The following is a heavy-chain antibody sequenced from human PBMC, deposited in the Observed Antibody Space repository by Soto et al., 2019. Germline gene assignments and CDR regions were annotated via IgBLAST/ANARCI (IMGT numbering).Heavy chain of an antibody. Sequence: LRLSCAASGFTFSSYGRHWVRQAPGKGLEWVAVISYDGSNKYYADSVKGRFTISRDNSKNTLYLQMNSLRAEDTAVYYCAKSVQRGGLPPLDYWGQGPLVTVSS. J-gene: IGHJ4*02. CDR3: AKSVQRGGLPPLDY. CDR1: GFTFSSYG. CDR2: ISYDGSNK. D-gene: IGHD3-10*01. V-gene: IGHV3-30*18.